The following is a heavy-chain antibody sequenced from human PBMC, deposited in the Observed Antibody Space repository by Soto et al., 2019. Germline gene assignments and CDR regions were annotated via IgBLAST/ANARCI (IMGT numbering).Heavy chain of an antibody. CDR3: ARASVDTAMVLVY. CDR2: ISSSSSYT. D-gene: IGHD5-18*01. CDR1: GFTFSDYY. Sequence: GGPLRLSCTASGFTFSDYYMSWIRQAPGKGLEWVSYISSSSSYTNYADSVKGRFTISRDNAKNSLYLQMNSLRAEDTAVYYCARASVDTAMVLVYWGQGTLVTVSS. J-gene: IGHJ4*02. V-gene: IGHV3-11*05.